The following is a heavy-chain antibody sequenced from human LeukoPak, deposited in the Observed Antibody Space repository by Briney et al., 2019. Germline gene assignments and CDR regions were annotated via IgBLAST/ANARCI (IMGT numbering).Heavy chain of an antibody. CDR2: INPNSGGT. J-gene: IGHJ5*02. CDR3: ARDYGGNSGWFDP. Sequence: ASVKVSCKASGYTFTGYYMHWVRQAPGQGLEWMGWINPNSGGTNYAQKSQGRVTMTRDTSISTAYMELSRLRSEDTAIYYCARDYGGNSGWFDPWGQGTLVTVSS. D-gene: IGHD4-23*01. CDR1: GYTFTGYY. V-gene: IGHV1-2*02.